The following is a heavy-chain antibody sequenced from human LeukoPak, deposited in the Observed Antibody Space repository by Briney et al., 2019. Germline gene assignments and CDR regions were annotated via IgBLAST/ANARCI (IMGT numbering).Heavy chain of an antibody. Sequence: PSETLSLTCTVSGGSISSYYWSWIRQPPGKGLEWIGYIYYSGSTNYNPSLKSRVTISVDTSKNQFSLKLSSVTAADTAVYYCASSKHTTVVTDDAFDIWGQGTMVTVSS. D-gene: IGHD4-23*01. J-gene: IGHJ3*02. CDR3: ASSKHTTVVTDDAFDI. V-gene: IGHV4-59*12. CDR1: GGSISSYY. CDR2: IYYSGST.